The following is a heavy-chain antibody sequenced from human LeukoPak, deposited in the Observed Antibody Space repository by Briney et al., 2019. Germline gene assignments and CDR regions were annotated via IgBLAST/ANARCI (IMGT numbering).Heavy chain of an antibody. CDR3: ASSGWYSYAFDI. CDR1: GFTFSSYG. J-gene: IGHJ3*02. Sequence: PGGSLRLSCAASGFTFSSYGMHWVRQAPGKGLEWVAVIWYGGSNKYYADSVKGRFTISRDNSKNTLYLQMNSLRAEDTAVYYCASSGWYSYAFDIWGQGTMVTVSS. CDR2: IWYGGSNK. V-gene: IGHV3-33*08. D-gene: IGHD6-19*01.